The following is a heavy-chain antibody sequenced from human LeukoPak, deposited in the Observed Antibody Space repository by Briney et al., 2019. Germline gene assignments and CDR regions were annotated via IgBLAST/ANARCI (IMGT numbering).Heavy chain of an antibody. CDR3: ARRHDYGDF. V-gene: IGHV3-48*02. J-gene: IGHJ4*02. Sequence: PGGSLRLSCAASGFTFSSYTMNWVRQAPGKGLEGVSYINSSSSTISYADSVKGRFTISRDNAKNSLYLQMNSLRDEDTAVYYCARRHDYGDFWGQGTLVTVSS. CDR2: INSSSSTI. CDR1: GFTFSSYT.